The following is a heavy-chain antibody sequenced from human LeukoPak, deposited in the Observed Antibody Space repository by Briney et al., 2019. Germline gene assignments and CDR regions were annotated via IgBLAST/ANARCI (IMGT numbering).Heavy chain of an antibody. Sequence: SQTLSLTCTVSGGSISSGSYYWSWIRQPAGKGLEGIGRIYTSGSTNYNPSLKSRVTISVDTSKNQFSLKLSSVTAADTAVYYCAREAIAVNWFDPWGQGTLVTVSS. D-gene: IGHD6-19*01. CDR3: AREAIAVNWFDP. J-gene: IGHJ5*02. V-gene: IGHV4-61*02. CDR2: IYTSGST. CDR1: GGSISSGSYY.